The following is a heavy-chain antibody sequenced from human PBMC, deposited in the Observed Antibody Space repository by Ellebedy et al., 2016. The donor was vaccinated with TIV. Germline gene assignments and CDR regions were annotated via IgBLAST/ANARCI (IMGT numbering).Heavy chain of an antibody. CDR2: INPSGGST. CDR3: ARGADYTEYFQH. Sequence: ASVKVSXXASGYTFTSYGISWVRQAPGQGLEWMGIINPSGGSTSYAQKFQGRVTMTRDTSTSTVYMELSSLRSEDTAVYYCARGADYTEYFQHWGQGTLVTVSS. V-gene: IGHV1-46*01. D-gene: IGHD4-11*01. CDR1: GYTFTSYG. J-gene: IGHJ1*01.